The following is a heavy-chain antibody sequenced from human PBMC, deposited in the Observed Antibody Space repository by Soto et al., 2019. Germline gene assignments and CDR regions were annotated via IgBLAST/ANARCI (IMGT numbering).Heavy chain of an antibody. Sequence: PSXTLSLTCTVSGGSISSYYWSCIRQPPGKGLEWIGYIYYSGSTNYNPSLKSRVTISVDTSKNQFSLKLSSVTAADTAVYYCARGWGRIFDYWGQGTLVTVSS. CDR1: GGSISSYY. V-gene: IGHV4-59*12. CDR3: ARGWGRIFDY. D-gene: IGHD7-27*01. J-gene: IGHJ4*02. CDR2: IYYSGST.